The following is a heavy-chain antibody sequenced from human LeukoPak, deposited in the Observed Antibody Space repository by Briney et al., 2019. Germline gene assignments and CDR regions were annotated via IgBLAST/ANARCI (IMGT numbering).Heavy chain of an antibody. CDR1: GFTFSSYS. J-gene: IGHJ4*02. V-gene: IGHV3-23*01. CDR3: VKHRVRSFDH. Sequence: GGSLRLSCGASGFTFSSYSMGWVRQAPGKGLEWVSDITNGGGDTTYYAESVRGRFTISRDNSRSTLYLQITSLRVEDTAVYFCVKHRVRSFDHWGQGTVVTVSS. CDR2: ITNGGGDTT.